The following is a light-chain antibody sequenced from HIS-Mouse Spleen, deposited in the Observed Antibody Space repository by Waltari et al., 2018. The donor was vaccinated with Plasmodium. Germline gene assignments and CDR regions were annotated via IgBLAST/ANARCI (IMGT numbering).Light chain of an antibody. CDR2: KAP. Sequence: DIQMTQSPSTLSASVGDRVTITCRASQSISSRLAWYQQKPGKAPKLLIYKAPSLESGVPSRFSGSGSGTEFTLTISSLQPDDFATYYCQQYNSYSWTFGQGTKVEIK. CDR1: QSISSR. V-gene: IGKV1-5*03. J-gene: IGKJ1*01. CDR3: QQYNSYSWT.